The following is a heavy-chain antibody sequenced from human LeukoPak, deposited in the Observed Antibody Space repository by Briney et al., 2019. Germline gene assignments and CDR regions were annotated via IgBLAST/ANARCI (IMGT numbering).Heavy chain of an antibody. CDR3: ARVLSWAFDI. D-gene: IGHD3-16*02. CDR2: IYYSGST. CDR1: GSSIRSHY. V-gene: IGHV4-59*11. J-gene: IGHJ3*02. Sequence: SETLSLTCTASGSSIRSHYWSLIRQPPGKGLEWIGYIYYSGSTSYNPSLKSRVTISVDTSKNQLSLKLSSVTAADTAVYYCARVLSWAFDIWGQGTMVTVSS.